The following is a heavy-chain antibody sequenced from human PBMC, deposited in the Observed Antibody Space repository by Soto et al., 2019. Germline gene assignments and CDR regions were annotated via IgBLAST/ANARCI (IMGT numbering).Heavy chain of an antibody. D-gene: IGHD5-12*01. CDR1: GFTFSSYA. Sequence: GGSLRLSCAASGFTFSSYAMHWVRQAPGKGLEWVAVISYDGSNKYYADSVKGRFTISRDNSKNTLYLQMNSLRAEDTAVYYCAREVGGLREMATKIGNNWFDPWGQGTLVTVSS. CDR3: AREVGGLREMATKIGNNWFDP. CDR2: ISYDGSNK. J-gene: IGHJ5*02. V-gene: IGHV3-30*04.